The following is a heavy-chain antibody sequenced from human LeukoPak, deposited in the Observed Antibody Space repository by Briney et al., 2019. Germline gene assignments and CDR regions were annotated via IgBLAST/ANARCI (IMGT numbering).Heavy chain of an antibody. CDR1: GYSFTSYW. D-gene: IGHD3-22*01. J-gene: IGHJ4*02. V-gene: IGHV5-51*01. Sequence: GESLKISCKGSGYSFTSYWIGWVRQMPGKGLEWMGIIYPGDSDTRYSPSFQGQVTISADKSISTAYLQWSNLKASDTAMYYCARQLKGYYDSSGYYGYWGQGTLVTVSS. CDR3: ARQLKGYYDSSGYYGY. CDR2: IYPGDSDT.